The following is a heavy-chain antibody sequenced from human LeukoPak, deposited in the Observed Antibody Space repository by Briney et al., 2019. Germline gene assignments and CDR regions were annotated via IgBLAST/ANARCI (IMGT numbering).Heavy chain of an antibody. Sequence: PGGPLRLSCAASGFTFSTYSMNWVRQAPGKGLDWVSYISSSSTTINYADSVKGRFTISRDNAKNSLYLQMNSLRDEDTAVYYCVRDRGGYSEFDYWGQGTLVTVSS. J-gene: IGHJ4*02. V-gene: IGHV3-48*02. D-gene: IGHD5-18*01. CDR3: VRDRGGYSEFDY. CDR2: ISSSSTTI. CDR1: GFTFSTYS.